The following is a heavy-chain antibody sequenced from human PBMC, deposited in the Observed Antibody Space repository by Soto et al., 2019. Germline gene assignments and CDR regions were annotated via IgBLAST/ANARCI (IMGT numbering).Heavy chain of an antibody. J-gene: IGHJ6*03. D-gene: IGHD6-25*01. CDR1: GYTFSNYN. V-gene: IGHV1-8*01. CDR2: MNPDSGNT. CDR3: AREAASDPSFYYHYMDV. Sequence: QEQLVQSGAEVKKPGAPVKVSCKASGYTFSNYNINWVRQASGQGLEWMGWMNPDSGNTGCAEKFQGRVTMTRHRFISTAYMELSGLRSEDTAVYYCAREAASDPSFYYHYMDVWGKGTTVTVSS.